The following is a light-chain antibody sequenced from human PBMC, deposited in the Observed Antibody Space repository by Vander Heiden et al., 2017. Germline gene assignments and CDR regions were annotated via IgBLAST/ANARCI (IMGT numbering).Light chain of an antibody. Sequence: EMVLTQSPVTVSVSPGERATLSCRASQSVRTDLAWYQQKPGQAPRLIIYGASTRATGIPARFSGSGSGTEFTLTISSLQSEDFAVYYCQQYYIWPTNTFGQGTRVEIK. CDR1: QSVRTD. CDR2: GAS. CDR3: QQYYIWPTNT. V-gene: IGKV3-15*01. J-gene: IGKJ1*01.